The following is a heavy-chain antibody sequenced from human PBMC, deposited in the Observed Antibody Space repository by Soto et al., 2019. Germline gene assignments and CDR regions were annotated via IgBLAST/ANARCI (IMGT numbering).Heavy chain of an antibody. D-gene: IGHD3-10*01. Sequence: GGSLRLSCAASGFTFDDYAMHWVRQAPGKGLEWVSGISWNSGSIGYADSVKGRFTISRDNAKNSLYLQMNSLRAEDTALYYCAKDSGPYGSGSYGVDYRGQGTLVTVSS. CDR1: GFTFDDYA. J-gene: IGHJ4*02. CDR3: AKDSGPYGSGSYGVDY. CDR2: ISWNSGSI. V-gene: IGHV3-9*01.